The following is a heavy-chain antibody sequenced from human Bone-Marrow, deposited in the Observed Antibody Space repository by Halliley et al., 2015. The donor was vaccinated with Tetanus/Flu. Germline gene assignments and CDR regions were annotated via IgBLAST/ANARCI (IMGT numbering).Heavy chain of an antibody. V-gene: IGHV3-23*01. CDR2: IVVDGST. CDR1: GFTVSNDA. Sequence: PLRLSCAASGFTVSNDAMSWVRQAPEKGLECVSTIVVDGSTFYADSVKGRFTISRDNSKNTLYLQMDSLRAEDTAVYYCASDSSGWSQFFDYWGQGTLVTASS. CDR3: ASDSSGWSQFFDY. J-gene: IGHJ4*02. D-gene: IGHD6-19*01.